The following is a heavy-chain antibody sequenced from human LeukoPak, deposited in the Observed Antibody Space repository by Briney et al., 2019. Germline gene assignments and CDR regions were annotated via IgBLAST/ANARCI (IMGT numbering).Heavy chain of an antibody. J-gene: IGHJ6*03. V-gene: IGHV3-7*01. D-gene: IGHD1-14*01. Sequence: TGGSLRLSCAPSGFTFSSYWMSWVRQAPGKGREWVANIKQDGSEKYYVDSVKGRFTISRDNAKDSLYLQMNSLRAEDTAVYYCARKTADYYYYYYMDVWGKGTTVTVSS. CDR3: ARKTADYYYYYYMDV. CDR1: GFTFSSYW. CDR2: IKQDGSEK.